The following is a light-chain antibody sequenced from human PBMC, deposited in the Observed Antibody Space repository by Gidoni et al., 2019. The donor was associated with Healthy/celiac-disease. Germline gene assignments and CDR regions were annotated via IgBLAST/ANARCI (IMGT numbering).Light chain of an antibody. V-gene: IGKV1-16*02. CDR1: GISNY. Sequence: DIQMTQSPSSLSASVGDRVTVTKGISNYLAWFQQKPGKAPKSLIYAASSLQSGVPSKFSGSGSGTDFTLTISSLQPEDFATYYCQQYNSYPRSFGQGTKLEIK. CDR3: QQYNSYPRS. J-gene: IGKJ2*03. CDR2: AAS.